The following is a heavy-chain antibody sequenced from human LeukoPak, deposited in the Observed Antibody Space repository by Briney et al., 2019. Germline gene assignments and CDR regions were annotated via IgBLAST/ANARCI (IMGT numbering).Heavy chain of an antibody. CDR3: AKAPVTSCRGAFCYPFDY. Sequence: GGSLRLSCAASGFTFSSYDMTWVRQAPGKGLEWVSAMSSSDDGRYYAASVRGRFTISRDTSRSTLYLQMNSLRAEDAAVYYCAKAPVTSCRGAFCYPFDYWGQGTLVTVSS. V-gene: IGHV3-23*01. CDR1: GFTFSSYD. D-gene: IGHD2-15*01. CDR2: MSSSDDGR. J-gene: IGHJ4*02.